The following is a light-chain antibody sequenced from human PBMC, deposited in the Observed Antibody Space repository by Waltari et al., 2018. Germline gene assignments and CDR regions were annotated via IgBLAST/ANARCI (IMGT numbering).Light chain of an antibody. J-gene: IGLJ3*02. Sequence: QSALTQPASVSGSPGQSITISCTGTNSDVGFYNYVSWYQQHPGKAPKLMIYDVSERPSGVSNRFSGSKSGNTASLTISGLQAEDEAYYYCNSYAGSSSWVFGGGTKLTVL. V-gene: IGLV2-14*01. CDR3: NSYAGSSSWV. CDR2: DVS. CDR1: NSDVGFYNY.